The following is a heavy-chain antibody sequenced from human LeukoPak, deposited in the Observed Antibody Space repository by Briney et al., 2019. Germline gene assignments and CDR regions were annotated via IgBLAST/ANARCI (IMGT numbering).Heavy chain of an antibody. CDR1: GGTFSSYA. J-gene: IGHJ5*02. CDR2: IIPIFGTA. D-gene: IGHD3-22*01. Sequence: SVKVSCRASGGTFSSYAISWVRQAPGQGLEWMGGIIPIFGTANYAQKFQGRVTITADKSTSTAYMELSSLRSEDTAVYYCARKVPNDSSGYYYRGQFDPWGQGTLVTVSS. V-gene: IGHV1-69*06. CDR3: ARKVPNDSSGYYYRGQFDP.